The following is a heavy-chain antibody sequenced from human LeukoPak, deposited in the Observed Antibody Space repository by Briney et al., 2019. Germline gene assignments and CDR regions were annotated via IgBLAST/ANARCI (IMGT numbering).Heavy chain of an antibody. J-gene: IGHJ4*02. CDR2: MSSDGSAT. D-gene: IGHD2-2*01. V-gene: IGHV3-11*01. CDR3: ARSSPPRFDY. Sequence: PAGSLRLSCAASRFTFSDHYMNWSRQAPGKGLGWVSFMSSDGSATWYADSVKGRCTISRDNAKNSLYLQMNSLRAEDTALYFCARSSPPRFDYWGQGTLATVSS. CDR1: RFTFSDHY.